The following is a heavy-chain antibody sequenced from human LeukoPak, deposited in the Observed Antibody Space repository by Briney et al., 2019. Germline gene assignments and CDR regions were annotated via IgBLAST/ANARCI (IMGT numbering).Heavy chain of an antibody. CDR3: AKVPRSGYFDWLPDY. V-gene: IGHV3-30*02. J-gene: IGHJ4*02. CDR1: GFTFSTFS. CDR2: IRYDGSNK. Sequence: GGSLRLSCAASGFTFSTFSMHWVRQAPGKGLEWVAFIRYDGSNKYYADSVKGRFTISRDNSKNTLYLQMNSLRAEDTAVYYCAKVPRSGYFDWLPDYWGQGTLVTVSS. D-gene: IGHD3-9*01.